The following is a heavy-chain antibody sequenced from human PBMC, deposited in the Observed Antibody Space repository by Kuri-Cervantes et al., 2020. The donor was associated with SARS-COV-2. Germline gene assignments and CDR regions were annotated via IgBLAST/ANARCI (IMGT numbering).Heavy chain of an antibody. CDR1: GFTFSSYS. CDR3: ARVDCSGGSCYPQFDP. CDR2: ISSSSSTI. V-gene: IGHV3-48*02. D-gene: IGHD2-15*01. J-gene: IGHJ5*02. Sequence: GESLKISCAASGFTFSSYSMNWVRQAPGKGLEWASYISSSSSTIYYADSVKGRFTISRDNAKNSLYLQMNSLRDEDTAVYYCARVDCSGGSCYPQFDPWGQGTLVTVSS.